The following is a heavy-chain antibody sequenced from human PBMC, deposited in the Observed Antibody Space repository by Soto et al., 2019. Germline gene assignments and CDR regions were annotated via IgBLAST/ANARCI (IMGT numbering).Heavy chain of an antibody. Sequence: ASVKVSCTVSGYTLTELSMHWVRQAPGKGLEWMGGFDPEDGETIYAQKFKGRVTMTEDTSTDTAYMELSSLSSEDTAVYYCATAADWPCSGGSCYLFDPWGQGTLVTVSS. CDR1: GYTLTELS. CDR3: ATAADWPCSGGSCYLFDP. CDR2: FDPEDGET. J-gene: IGHJ5*02. D-gene: IGHD2-15*01. V-gene: IGHV1-24*01.